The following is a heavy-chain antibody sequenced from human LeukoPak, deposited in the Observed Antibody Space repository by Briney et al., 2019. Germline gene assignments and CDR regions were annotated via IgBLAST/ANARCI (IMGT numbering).Heavy chain of an antibody. D-gene: IGHD3-10*01. CDR2: ISAYNGNT. Sequence: GASAKVSCKASGYTFTSYGISWVRQAPGQGLEWMGWISAYNGNTNYAQKLQGRVTMTTDTSTSTAYMELRSLRSDDTAVYYCARAVLLWFGESQNYGMDVWGKGTTVTVSS. V-gene: IGHV1-18*04. J-gene: IGHJ6*04. CDR1: GYTFTSYG. CDR3: ARAVLLWFGESQNYGMDV.